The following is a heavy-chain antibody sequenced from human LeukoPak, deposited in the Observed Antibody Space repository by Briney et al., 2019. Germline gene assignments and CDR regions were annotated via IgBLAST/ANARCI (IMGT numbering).Heavy chain of an antibody. CDR2: IYPGDSST. J-gene: IGHJ4*02. D-gene: IGHD3-10*02. CDR3: AVRSVRYFES. Sequence: GESLKISCKVSGYRFTSNYIGWVRQMPGKGLEWMGIIYPGDSSTRYSPSFEGQVTISADKSSTTAYLQWTSLKASDTAVYYCAVRSVRYFESWGQGTLVTVPS. CDR1: GYRFTSNY. V-gene: IGHV5-51*01.